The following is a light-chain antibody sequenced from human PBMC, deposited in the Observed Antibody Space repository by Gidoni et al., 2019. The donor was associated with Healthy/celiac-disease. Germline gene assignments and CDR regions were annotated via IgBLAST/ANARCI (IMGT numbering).Light chain of an antibody. CDR1: QGLSNS. V-gene: IGKV1-27*01. CDR3: QKYNSAPLT. J-gene: IGKJ1*01. Sequence: DIQMTQSPSSLSASVGDRVTITCRASQGLSNSLAWYQQKPGKVPKLLIYAASTLQSGVPSRFSGSGSGTHFTLTISSLQPEDVATYYCQKYNSAPLTFGQGTKVEIK. CDR2: AAS.